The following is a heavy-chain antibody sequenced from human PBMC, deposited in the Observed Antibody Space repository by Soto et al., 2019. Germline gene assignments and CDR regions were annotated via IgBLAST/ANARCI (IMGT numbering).Heavy chain of an antibody. CDR2: ISGSGGST. CDR1: GFTFSSYA. V-gene: IGHV3-23*01. D-gene: IGHD6-6*01. J-gene: IGHJ4*02. Sequence: EVQLLESGGGLVQPGGSLRLSCAASGFTFSSYAMSWVRQAPGKGLEWVSAISGSGGSTYYADSVKGRFTISRDNSKNTLYRQKNSLRAEDRAVYYCEKGGSIAARPFWAYWGQGPLVPVSS. CDR3: EKGGSIAARPFWAY.